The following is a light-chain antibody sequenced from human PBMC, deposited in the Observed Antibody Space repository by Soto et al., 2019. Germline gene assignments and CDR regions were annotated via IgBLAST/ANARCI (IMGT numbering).Light chain of an antibody. J-gene: IGLJ2*01. CDR1: SSDVGSYNY. V-gene: IGLV2-8*01. Sequence: QSVLTQPPSASGSPGQSVTISCTGTSSDVGSYNYVSWYQQHPGKAPKLMIYEVIKRPSGVPDRFSGSKSGNTASLTVSGLQTEDEADYYCGSFAGNRNFAFGGGTKLTVL. CDR2: EVI. CDR3: GSFAGNRNFA.